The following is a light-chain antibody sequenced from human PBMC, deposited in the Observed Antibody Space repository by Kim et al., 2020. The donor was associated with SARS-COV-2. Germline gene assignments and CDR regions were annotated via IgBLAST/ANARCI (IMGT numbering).Light chain of an antibody. V-gene: IGLV7-46*01. CDR3: LLAYSGARYV. J-gene: IGLJ1*01. CDR2: ETN. CDR1: TGTVTIAHY. Sequence: GPSVTLAVAPSTGTVTIAHYPYWFQQKPGQSPRTRIYETNNSRYWTPSRFSGSLIGGKSALTLSGAQPDNEAEYHCLLAYSGARYVFGTGTKVTVL.